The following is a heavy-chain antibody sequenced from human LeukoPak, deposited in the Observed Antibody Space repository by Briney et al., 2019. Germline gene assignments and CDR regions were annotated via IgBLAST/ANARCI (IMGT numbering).Heavy chain of an antibody. J-gene: IGHJ4*02. Sequence: GGSLRLSCAASGFTFSSYWISWVRQAPGKGLEWVANIKQDGSEKYYVDSVKGRFTISRDNAKNSLYLQMNSLRAEDTAVYYCARELRRWDPNDYWGQGTLVTVSS. CDR1: GFTFSSYW. CDR2: IKQDGSEK. CDR3: ARELRRWDPNDY. D-gene: IGHD5-12*01. V-gene: IGHV3-7*01.